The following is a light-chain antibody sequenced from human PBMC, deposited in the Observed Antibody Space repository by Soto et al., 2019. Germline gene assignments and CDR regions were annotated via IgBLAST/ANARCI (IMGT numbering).Light chain of an antibody. CDR2: LNSDGSH. J-gene: IGLJ2*01. Sequence: QPVLTQSPSASASLGASVKLTCTLSSGHSSYAIAWHQQQPEKGPRYLMKLNSDGSHSKGDGIPDRCSGSSSGAERYLTSSSLQSEDEADYYCQTWGSGIHVVFGGGTKLTVL. CDR1: SGHSSYA. CDR3: QTWGSGIHVV. V-gene: IGLV4-69*01.